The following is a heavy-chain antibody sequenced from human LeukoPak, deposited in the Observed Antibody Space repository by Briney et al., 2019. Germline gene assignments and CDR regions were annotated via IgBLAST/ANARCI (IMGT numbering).Heavy chain of an antibody. Sequence: AASVKVSCKASGGTLSSYAISWVRQAPGQGLEWMGGINPIFGTANYAQKFQGRVTITADESTSTAYMELSSLRSEDTAVYYCAREGGAAAGGHDAFDIWGQGAMVTVSS. CDR1: GGTLSSYA. D-gene: IGHD6-13*01. J-gene: IGHJ3*02. V-gene: IGHV1-69*13. CDR2: INPIFGTA. CDR3: AREGGAAAGGHDAFDI.